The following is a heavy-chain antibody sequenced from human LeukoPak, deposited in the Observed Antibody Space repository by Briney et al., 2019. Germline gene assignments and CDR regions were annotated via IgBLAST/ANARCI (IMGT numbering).Heavy chain of an antibody. Sequence: GGSLRLSCAVSGFNSRDHWMDWVRQAPGKGLQWVGHIKNDGSETYYLDSLKGRFSISRDNTNNALYLQMNSLRVEDTAVYYCVKNDGWFHLAQWGQGTLVTVSS. CDR1: GFNSRDHW. CDR2: IKNDGSET. V-gene: IGHV3-7*03. D-gene: IGHD6-19*01. CDR3: VKNDGWFHLAQ. J-gene: IGHJ4*02.